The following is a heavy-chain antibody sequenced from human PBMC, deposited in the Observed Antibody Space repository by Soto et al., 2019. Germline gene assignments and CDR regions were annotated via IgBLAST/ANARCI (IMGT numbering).Heavy chain of an antibody. D-gene: IGHD5-12*01. Sequence: ASVNVSCKASGYTFTGYYMHWVRQAPGQGLEWMGWINPNSGGTNYAQKFQGWVTMTRDTSISTAYMELSRLRSDDTAVYYCARDTSGYDYTGSGYFDYWGQGTLVTVSS. CDR1: GYTFTGYY. V-gene: IGHV1-2*04. CDR2: INPNSGGT. J-gene: IGHJ4*02. CDR3: ARDTSGYDYTGSGYFDY.